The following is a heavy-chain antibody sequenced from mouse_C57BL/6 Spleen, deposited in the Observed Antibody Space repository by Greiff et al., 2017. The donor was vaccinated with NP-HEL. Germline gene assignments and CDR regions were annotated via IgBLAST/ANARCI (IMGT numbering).Heavy chain of an antibody. CDR2: IDPSDSET. CDR1: GYTFTSYW. Sequence: VQLQQSGAELVRPGSSVKLSCKASGYTFTSYWMHWVKQRPIQGLEWIGNIDPSDSETHYNQKFKDKATLTVDKSSSTAYMQLSSLTSEDSAVYYCARSGFHYYGSSYDWYFDVWGTRTTVTVSS. D-gene: IGHD1-1*01. V-gene: IGHV1-52*01. CDR3: ARSGFHYYGSSYDWYFDV. J-gene: IGHJ1*03.